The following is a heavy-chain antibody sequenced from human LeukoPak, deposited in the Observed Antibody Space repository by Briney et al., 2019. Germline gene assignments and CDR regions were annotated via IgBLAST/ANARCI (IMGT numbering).Heavy chain of an antibody. CDR1: GGTFSSYA. D-gene: IGHD2-2*01. J-gene: IGHJ6*03. V-gene: IGHV1-69*05. CDR2: IIPIFGTA. CDR3: ARGAGYCSSTSCSLNYYYYYYMDV. Sequence: SVKVSCKASGGTFSSYAISWVRQAPGQGLEWMGGIIPIFGTANYAQKFQGSVTITTDESTSTAYMELSSLRSEDTAVYYCARGAGYCSSTSCSLNYYYYYYMDVWGKGTTVTVSS.